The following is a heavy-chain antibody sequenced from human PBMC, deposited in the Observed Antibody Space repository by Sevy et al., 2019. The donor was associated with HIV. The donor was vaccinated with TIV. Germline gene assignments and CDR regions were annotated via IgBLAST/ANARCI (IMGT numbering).Heavy chain of an antibody. D-gene: IGHD1-26*01. V-gene: IGHV4-31*03. Sequence: SETLSLTCTVSGGSISSLNYYWSWIRQHPGKGLEWIVYISYSGRTSYNPSLKSRLTISLDTSKNQFSLRLSSVTAADTALFYCARANAYLTSDAFDLWGQGTMVTVSS. CDR2: ISYSGRT. CDR1: GGSISSLNYY. J-gene: IGHJ3*01. CDR3: ARANAYLTSDAFDL.